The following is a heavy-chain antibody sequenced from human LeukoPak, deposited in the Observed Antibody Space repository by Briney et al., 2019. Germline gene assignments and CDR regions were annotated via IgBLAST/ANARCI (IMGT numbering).Heavy chain of an antibody. V-gene: IGHV3-48*02. J-gene: IGHJ4*02. D-gene: IGHD6-13*01. CDR2: ISPRSNYI. Sequence: GGSLRLSCAASGFTFSSYSMNWVRQAPGKGLEWVSYISPRSNYIHYADSVKGRFTISRDNAKNSLYLHMNSLRDEDTAVYYCARAAYSSSPDYWGQGTLVTVSS. CDR3: ARAAYSSSPDY. CDR1: GFTFSSYS.